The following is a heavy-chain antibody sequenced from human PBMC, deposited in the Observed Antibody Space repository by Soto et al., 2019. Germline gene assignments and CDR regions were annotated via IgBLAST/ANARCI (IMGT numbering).Heavy chain of an antibody. CDR2: IWYDGSNK. V-gene: IGHV3-33*06. J-gene: IGHJ6*02. Sequence: PGGSLRLSCAASGFTFSSYGMHWVRQAPGKGLEWVAVIWYDGSNKYYADSVKGRFTISRDNSKNTLYLQMNSLRAEDTAVYYCAKDRSIAPAGNYNGLDFGGQGTTVTVSS. D-gene: IGHD6-13*01. CDR3: AKDRSIAPAGNYNGLDF. CDR1: GFTFSSYG.